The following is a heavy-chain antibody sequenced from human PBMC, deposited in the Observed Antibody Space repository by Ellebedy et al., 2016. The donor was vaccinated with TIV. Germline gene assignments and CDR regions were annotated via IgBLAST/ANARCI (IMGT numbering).Heavy chain of an antibody. D-gene: IGHD5/OR15-5a*01. CDR1: GYTFTNYY. Sequence: AASVKVSCNASGYTFTNYYMHWVRQAPGQGLEWMAWINPNSGGTNYAQKFQGRVTVTRDTSTSTAFLELSRLRSDDTAVYYCTRDLTNIVSGDYWGQGTLVTVSS. J-gene: IGHJ4*02. V-gene: IGHV1-2*02. CDR3: TRDLTNIVSGDY. CDR2: INPNSGGT.